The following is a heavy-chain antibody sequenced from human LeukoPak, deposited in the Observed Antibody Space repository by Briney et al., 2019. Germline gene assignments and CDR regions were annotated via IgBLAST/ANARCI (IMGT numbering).Heavy chain of an antibody. CDR2: SYPGDSDT. CDR3: ARQRYSSLYFSDYYYYMDV. V-gene: IGHV5-51*01. Sequence: GESLKISCKGSGYSFTSYWIGWVRQMPGKGLEWMGISYPGDSDTRYSPSFQGQVTISADKSISTAYLQWSSLKASDTAMYYCARQRYSSLYFSDYYYYMDVWGKGTTVTVSS. J-gene: IGHJ6*03. CDR1: GYSFTSYW. D-gene: IGHD6-13*01.